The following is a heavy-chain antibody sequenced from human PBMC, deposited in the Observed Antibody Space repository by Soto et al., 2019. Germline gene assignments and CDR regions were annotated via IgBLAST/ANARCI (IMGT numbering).Heavy chain of an antibody. Sequence: QVQLQESGPGLVKPSETLSLTCTVSGGSISSYYWSWIRQPPGKGLEWIGYIYYSGSTNYNPSLKSRVTISVDTSTTQFSLKLSSVTAADTAVYYCARVNGDYDGAVDYWGQGTLVTVSS. CDR1: GGSISSYY. CDR3: ARVNGDYDGAVDY. D-gene: IGHD4-17*01. V-gene: IGHV4-59*01. CDR2: IYYSGST. J-gene: IGHJ4*02.